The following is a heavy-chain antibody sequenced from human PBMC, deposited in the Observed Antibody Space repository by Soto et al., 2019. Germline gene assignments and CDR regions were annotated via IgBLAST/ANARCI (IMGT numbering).Heavy chain of an antibody. J-gene: IGHJ6*02. CDR3: VRYLGDQGDA. V-gene: IGHV3-30-3*01. D-gene: IGHD2-21*02. Sequence: QVRLVESGGAVVQPGTSLRLSCVGSGFTFTSHALHWVRQAPGRGLEWVAVISFDGVSRYYGDSVQGRFTISRDNSKTTLYLQMRELRSDDTAVYYCVRYLGDQGDAWGQGTTVTVSS. CDR1: GFTFTSHA. CDR2: ISFDGVSR.